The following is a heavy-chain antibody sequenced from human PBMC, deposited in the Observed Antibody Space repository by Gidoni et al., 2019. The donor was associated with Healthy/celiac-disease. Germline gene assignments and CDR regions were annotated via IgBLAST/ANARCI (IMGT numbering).Heavy chain of an antibody. CDR1: AIRVFA. V-gene: IGHV1-46*02. J-gene: IGHJ4*02. CDR3: ARISGIVNDFDY. D-gene: IGHD1-1*01. Sequence: QVQLVQSGAEVKKHGASMCVPDQDTAIRVFAIPPSFASIFLEWMGIINPSGGSTSYAQKFQGRVTITRDTSTSTVYMELSSLRSEDTAVYYCARISGIVNDFDYWGQGTLVTVSS. CDR2: INPSGGST.